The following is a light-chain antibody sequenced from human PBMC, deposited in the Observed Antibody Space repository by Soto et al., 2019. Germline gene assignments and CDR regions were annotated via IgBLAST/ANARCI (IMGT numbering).Light chain of an antibody. J-gene: IGKJ5*01. V-gene: IGKV3-20*01. CDR1: QSLSSNS. CDR2: DAS. Sequence: EIVLTQSPDTLSLSAGERATLSCRSSQSLSSNSLAWYQQKPGQSPRLLIYDASSRATGIPDRFSGSGSGTDFTLTITRLDPEDFAVYYCQQYGSSLITFGQGTRLEIK. CDR3: QQYGSSLIT.